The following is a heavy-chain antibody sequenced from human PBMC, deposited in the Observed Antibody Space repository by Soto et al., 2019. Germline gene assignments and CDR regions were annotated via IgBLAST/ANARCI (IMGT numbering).Heavy chain of an antibody. CDR2: INHSGST. J-gene: IGHJ4*02. CDR3: AREDVEMATIYAY. V-gene: IGHV4-34*01. Sequence: PSETPSLTCAVYGGSFSGYYWSWIRQPPGKGLEWIGEINHSGSTNYNPSLKSRVTISVDTSKNQFSLKLSSVTAADTAVYYCAREDVEMATIYAYWGQGTLVTVSS. CDR1: GGSFSGYY. D-gene: IGHD5-12*01.